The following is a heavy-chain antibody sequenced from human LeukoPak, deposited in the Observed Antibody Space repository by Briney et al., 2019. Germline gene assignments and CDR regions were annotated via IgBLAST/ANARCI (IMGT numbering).Heavy chain of an antibody. J-gene: IGHJ5*02. CDR1: GFTFSSYG. Sequence: QAGGSLRLSCAASGFTFSSYGMNWVRQAPGKGLEWVAIISSSGNSIHYADSVKGRFLISRDNAKNSLYLQMKSLRAEDTAVYYCARGKTSQNIVTRKTYNWFDPWGQGTLVTVSS. V-gene: IGHV3-48*04. CDR3: ARGKTSQNIVTRKTYNWFDP. CDR2: ISSSGNSI. D-gene: IGHD2/OR15-2a*01.